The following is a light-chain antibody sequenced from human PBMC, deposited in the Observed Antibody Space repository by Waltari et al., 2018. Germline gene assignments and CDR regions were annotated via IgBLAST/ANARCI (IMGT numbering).Light chain of an antibody. CDR1: QGISSW. CDR3: QQYNSAPDS. J-gene: IGKJ2*03. Sequence: DIQMTQSPSSLSASVGDRVTITCRASQGISSWLAWYQQKPGKAPKLLIYKASSLQSGVPSRFSGNGSGTDFTLTISSLQPEDVENYYCQQYNSAPDSFGQGTKVEIK. V-gene: IGKV1-12*01. CDR2: KAS.